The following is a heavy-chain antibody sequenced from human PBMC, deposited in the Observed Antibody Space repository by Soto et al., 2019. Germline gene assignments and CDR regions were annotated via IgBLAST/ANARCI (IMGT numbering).Heavy chain of an antibody. V-gene: IGHV1-46*01. D-gene: IGHD2-21*02. J-gene: IGHJ6*03. Sequence: ASVKVSFKTSGYPFTDYFIHWVRQAPGQGLEWMGIISLYHHSTSYAQKFQGRLTVTADTSTTTVYMDLSSLTYEDSAVYWCARELYSCGGDCPYYMDYWG. CDR3: ARELYSCGGDCPYYMDY. CDR1: GYPFTDYF. CDR2: ISLYHHST.